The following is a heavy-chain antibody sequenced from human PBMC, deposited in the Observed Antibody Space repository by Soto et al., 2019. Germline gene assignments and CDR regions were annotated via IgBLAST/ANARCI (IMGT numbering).Heavy chain of an antibody. V-gene: IGHV3-33*08. CDR1: GFTFSSYC. CDR3: ARYSSNSYYFDY. D-gene: IGHD6-13*01. Sequence: PGGSLRLSCAASGFTFSSYCMSWVRQAPGKGLEWVAVIWFDSSHSFYADSVQGRFTVSRDNSKNTQYLQMSSLRAEDTAVYYCARYSSNSYYFDYWGQGALVTVSS. J-gene: IGHJ4*02. CDR2: IWFDSSHS.